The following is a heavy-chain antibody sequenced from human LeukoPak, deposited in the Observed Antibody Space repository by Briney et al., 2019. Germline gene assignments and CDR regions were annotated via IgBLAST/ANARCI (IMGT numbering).Heavy chain of an antibody. J-gene: IGHJ5*02. CDR2: ISSSSSYI. Sequence: PGGSLRLSCAACGFTFSSYSMNWVRQAPGKGLKWVSSISSSSSYIYYADSVKGRFTISRDNAKNSLYLQMNSLRAEDTAVYYCARSVVPAAILNNWFDPWGQGTLVTVSS. CDR3: ARSVVPAAILNNWFDP. V-gene: IGHV3-21*01. CDR1: GFTFSSYS. D-gene: IGHD2-2*01.